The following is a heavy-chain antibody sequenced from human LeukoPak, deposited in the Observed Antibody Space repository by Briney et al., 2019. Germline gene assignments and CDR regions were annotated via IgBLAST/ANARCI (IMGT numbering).Heavy chain of an antibody. CDR1: GFTFRSYG. CDR3: AKSPPEDCSGGSCPYLSYFYYGMDV. J-gene: IGHJ6*02. Sequence: PGGSLRLSCAASGFTFRSYGMHWVRQAPGKGLEWVAVISYDGSNKYYADSVKGRFTISRDNSKNTLYLQMNSLRAEDTAVYYCAKSPPEDCSGGSCPYLSYFYYGMDVWGPGTTVTVSS. CDR2: ISYDGSNK. D-gene: IGHD2-15*01. V-gene: IGHV3-30*18.